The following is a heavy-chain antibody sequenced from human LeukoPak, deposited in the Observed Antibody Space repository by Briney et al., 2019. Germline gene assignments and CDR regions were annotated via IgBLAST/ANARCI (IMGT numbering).Heavy chain of an antibody. CDR1: GFTFSSYA. CDR3: ARNYYGSGTYLGFDF. CDR2: ISYDGSNK. V-gene: IGHV3-30-3*01. J-gene: IGHJ3*01. D-gene: IGHD3-10*01. Sequence: PGRSLRLSCAASGFTFSSYAMHWVRRAPGKGLEWVADISYDGSNKFYADSVKGRLTISRDNSKNSLYLQMNSLRAEDTAVYYCARNYYGSGTYLGFDFWGQGTMVTVSS.